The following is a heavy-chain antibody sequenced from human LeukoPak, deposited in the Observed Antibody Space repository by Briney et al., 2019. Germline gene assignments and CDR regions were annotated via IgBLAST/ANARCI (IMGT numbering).Heavy chain of an antibody. D-gene: IGHD6-19*01. Sequence: GRSLRLSCVASGFTFSDHYMDWVRQAAGKGLEWVGRSRKRAKNYTPAYAASVRGRFTISRDDSQNSLYLQMRSLKTGDTAVYHCVRVAYTSDWHFDYWGQGTLVSVSS. CDR1: GFTFSDHY. CDR3: VRVAYTSDWHFDY. J-gene: IGHJ4*02. CDR2: SRKRAKNYTP. V-gene: IGHV3-72*01.